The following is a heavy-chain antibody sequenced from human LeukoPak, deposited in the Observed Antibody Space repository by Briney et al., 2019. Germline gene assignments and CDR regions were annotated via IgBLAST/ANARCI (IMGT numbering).Heavy chain of an antibody. J-gene: IGHJ4*02. V-gene: IGHV1-69*13. Sequence: ASVKVSCRASGGTFSSYAISWVRQAPGQGLEWMGGIIPIFGTANYAQKFQGGVTITADESTSTAYMELSSLRSEDTAVYYCARIRERGDYDYWGQGTLVTVSS. CDR3: ARIRERGDYDY. D-gene: IGHD2-21*02. CDR1: GGTFSSYA. CDR2: IIPIFGTA.